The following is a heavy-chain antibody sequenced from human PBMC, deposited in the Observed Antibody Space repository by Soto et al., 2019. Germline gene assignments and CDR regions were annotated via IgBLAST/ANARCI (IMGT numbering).Heavy chain of an antibody. D-gene: IGHD4-17*01. V-gene: IGHV3-23*01. CDR3: AKADSVDYGEFDY. CDR2: ISGSGGST. J-gene: IGHJ4*02. Sequence: GGSLRLSCAASGFTFSNYDMNWVRQAPGKGLGWVSAISGSGGSTYYADSVKGRFTISRDNSKSTLYLQMNSLRAEDTAVYYCAKADSVDYGEFDYWGQGALVTVSS. CDR1: GFTFSNYD.